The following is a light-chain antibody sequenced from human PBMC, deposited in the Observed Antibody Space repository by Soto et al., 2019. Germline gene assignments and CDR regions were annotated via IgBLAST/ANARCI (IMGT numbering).Light chain of an antibody. J-gene: IGLJ1*01. CDR1: SSDIGAYNY. CDR3: FSFTTDWTHV. V-gene: IGLV2-14*01. CDR2: EVS. Sequence: SALTQPASVSGSPGQTITISRPGSSSDIGAYNYVSWFQQYPGKAPKLIISEVSNRPSGVSTRFSGSKSGTAASLTISGLQTEDEADYFCFSFTTDWTHVFGTGTKVTV.